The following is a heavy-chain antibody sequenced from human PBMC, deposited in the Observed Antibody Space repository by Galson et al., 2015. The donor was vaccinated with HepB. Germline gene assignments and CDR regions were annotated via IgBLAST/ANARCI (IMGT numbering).Heavy chain of an antibody. CDR2: INHSGST. Sequence: SETLSLTCAVYGGSFSGYYWSWIRQPPGKGLEWIGEINHSGSTNYNPSLKSRVTISVDTSKNQFSPKLSSVTAADTAVYYCARLRLFCSGYYTRGFDYWGQGTLVTVSS. CDR3: ARLRLFCSGYYTRGFDY. CDR1: GGSFSGYY. V-gene: IGHV4-34*01. J-gene: IGHJ4*02. D-gene: IGHD3-3*01.